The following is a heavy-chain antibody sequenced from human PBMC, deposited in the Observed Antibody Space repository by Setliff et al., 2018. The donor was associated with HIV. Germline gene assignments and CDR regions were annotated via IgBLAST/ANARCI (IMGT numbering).Heavy chain of an antibody. CDR3: ASYRKAERWLQLGGNFDY. J-gene: IGHJ4*02. CDR1: GGSISSYY. D-gene: IGHD5-12*01. Sequence: SETLSLTCSVSGGSISSYYWSWIRQPPGKGLEWIGSIYYRGSTYYNPSLKSRVTISVDTSKNQFSLKLNSVTAADTAVYYCASYRKAERWLQLGGNFDYWGQGTLVTVSS. V-gene: IGHV4-59*05. CDR2: IYYRGST.